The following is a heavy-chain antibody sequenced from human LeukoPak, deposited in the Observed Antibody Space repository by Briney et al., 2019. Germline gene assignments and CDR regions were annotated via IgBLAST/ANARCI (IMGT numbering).Heavy chain of an antibody. CDR2: INHSGST. CDR1: GGSFSGYY. J-gene: IGHJ4*02. D-gene: IGHD2-2*01. CDR3: ARGTTSCCLDY. Sequence: SETLSLTCAVYGGSFSGYYWSWIRQPPGKGLEWIGEINHSGSTNYNPSLKSRVTISVDTSKNQFSLKLSSVTAADTAVYYCARGTTSCCLDYWGQGTLVTVSS. V-gene: IGHV4-34*01.